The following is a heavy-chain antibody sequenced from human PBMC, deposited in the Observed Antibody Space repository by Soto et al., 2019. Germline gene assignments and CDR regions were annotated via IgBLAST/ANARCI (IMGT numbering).Heavy chain of an antibody. CDR1: GYTFTSYD. CDR2: MNPNSGNT. Sequence: GASVKVSCKASGYTFTSYDINWVRQATGQGLEWMGWMNPNSGNTGYAQKFQGRVTMTRNTSISTAYMELSSLRSEDTAVYYCARSGAQLLFSYYYYMDVWGKGTTVTVSS. J-gene: IGHJ6*03. V-gene: IGHV1-8*01. CDR3: ARSGAQLLFSYYYYMDV. D-gene: IGHD2-2*01.